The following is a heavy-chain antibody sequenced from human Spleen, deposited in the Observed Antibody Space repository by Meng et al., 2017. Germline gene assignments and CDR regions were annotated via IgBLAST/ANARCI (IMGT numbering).Heavy chain of an antibody. D-gene: IGHD2-2*01. CDR3: ARKAGNCISTTCYSLDY. CDR1: GGIFSNYV. J-gene: IGHJ4*02. Sequence: SVKVSCKALGGIFSNYVIGWVRQAPGQGLEWMGGINAVFGTTNYAQKFHNRVTITSDESTSTVYMELTRLTSEDTAVYFCARKAGNCISTTCYSLDYWGQGTRVNGAS. CDR2: INAVFGTT. V-gene: IGHV1-69*13.